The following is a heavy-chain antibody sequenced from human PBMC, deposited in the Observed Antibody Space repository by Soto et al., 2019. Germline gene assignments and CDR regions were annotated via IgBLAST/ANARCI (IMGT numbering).Heavy chain of an antibody. Sequence: EVQLVESGGGLVKPGGSLRLSCAASGFTFSSYSMNWVRQAPGKGLEWVSSISSSSSYIYYADSVKGRFTISRDDAKNSLYLQMISLRAEDTAVYYCASDQGGYYYDSSGYWNWGQGTLVTVSS. V-gene: IGHV3-21*01. CDR1: GFTFSSYS. D-gene: IGHD3-22*01. J-gene: IGHJ4*02. CDR3: ASDQGGYYYDSSGYWN. CDR2: ISSSSSYI.